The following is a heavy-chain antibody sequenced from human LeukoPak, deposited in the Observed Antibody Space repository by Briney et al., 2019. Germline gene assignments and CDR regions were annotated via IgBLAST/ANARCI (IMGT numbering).Heavy chain of an antibody. D-gene: IGHD6-19*01. CDR2: ITGSGGGT. J-gene: IGHJ4*02. CDR3: AKDFSSGWFEY. V-gene: IGHV3-23*01. Sequence: PPGGSLRLSCEASGFTVSNYAMSWVRQAPGKGLEWVSAITGSGGGTYYADSVKGRFTVSRDSSMNTLFLHMNSLTADDTAVYYCAKDFSSGWFEYWGQGTPVTVSS. CDR1: GFTVSNYA.